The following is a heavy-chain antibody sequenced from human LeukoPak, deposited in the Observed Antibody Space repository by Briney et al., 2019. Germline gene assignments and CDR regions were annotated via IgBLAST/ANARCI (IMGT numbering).Heavy chain of an antibody. Sequence: GGSLRLSCTASGFTFGDYAMSWVRQAPGKGLEWVGFIRSKAYGGTTEYAASVKGRFTISRDDSKSIAYLQMNSLKTEDTAVYYCSTGTTLDYWGQGTLVTVSS. CDR2: IRSKAYGGTT. D-gene: IGHD1-7*01. CDR1: GFTFGDYA. CDR3: STGTTLDY. J-gene: IGHJ4*02. V-gene: IGHV3-49*04.